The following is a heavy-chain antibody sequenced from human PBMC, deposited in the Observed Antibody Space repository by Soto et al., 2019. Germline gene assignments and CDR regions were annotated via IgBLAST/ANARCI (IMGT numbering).Heavy chain of an antibody. CDR3: AKDSRYYYDSSDPDY. Sequence: PGGSLRLSCAASGFTFSSYGMHWVRQAPGKGLEWVAVISYDGSNKYYADSVKGRFTISRDNSKSTLYLQMNSLRAEDTAVYYCAKDSRYYYDSSDPDYWGQGTLVTVSS. D-gene: IGHD3-22*01. V-gene: IGHV3-30*18. J-gene: IGHJ4*02. CDR2: ISYDGSNK. CDR1: GFTFSSYG.